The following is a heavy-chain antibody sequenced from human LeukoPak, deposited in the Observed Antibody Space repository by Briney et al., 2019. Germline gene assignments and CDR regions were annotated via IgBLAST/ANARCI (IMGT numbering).Heavy chain of an antibody. V-gene: IGHV1-2*02. J-gene: IGHJ4*02. CDR2: INPNSGVT. CDR3: ARGGSVGYSSIDS. CDR1: GYTFTGCY. D-gene: IGHD3-22*01. Sequence: ASVKVSCKGSGYTFTGCYIRWVRQAPGQGLEWMGWINPNSGVTNYAQKFQGRVTMSRDTSISAGYMELRRLTSDDTAVYFCARGGSVGYSSIDSWGQRSLLTVSS.